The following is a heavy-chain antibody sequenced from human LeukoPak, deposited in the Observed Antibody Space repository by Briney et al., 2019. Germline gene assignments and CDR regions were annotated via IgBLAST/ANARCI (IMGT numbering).Heavy chain of an antibody. J-gene: IGHJ5*02. V-gene: IGHV4-34*01. CDR1: GFTFSTYS. Sequence: GSLRLSCAASGFTFSTYSMNWVRQPPGKGLEWIGEINHSGSTNYNPSLKSRVTISVDTSKNQFSLKLSSVTAADTAVYYCARQIQQQLVSIPSYNWFDPWGQGTLVTVSS. CDR2: INHSGST. D-gene: IGHD6-13*01. CDR3: ARQIQQQLVSIPSYNWFDP.